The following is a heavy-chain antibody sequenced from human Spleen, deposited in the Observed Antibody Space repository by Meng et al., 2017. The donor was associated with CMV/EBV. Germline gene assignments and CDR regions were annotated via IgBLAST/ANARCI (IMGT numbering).Heavy chain of an antibody. Sequence: FSRYNINWVRQGPVRGLEWVSGITGNGGSTYYAGSVKGRFTISRDNSRDTVYLHMNSLRDEDTAIYYCARRPTYYGSGSYYEGGFDYWGQGTLVTVSS. CDR3: ARRPTYYGSGSYYEGGFDY. CDR1: FSRYN. D-gene: IGHD3-10*01. CDR2: ITGNGGST. J-gene: IGHJ4*02. V-gene: IGHV3-23*01.